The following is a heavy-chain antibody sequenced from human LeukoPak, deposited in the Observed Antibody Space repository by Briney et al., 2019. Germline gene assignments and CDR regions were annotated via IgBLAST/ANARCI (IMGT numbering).Heavy chain of an antibody. CDR2: ISSSSSYI. Sequence: GGSLRLSCAASGFTFSSYSMNWVRQAPGKGLEWVSSISSSSSYIYYADSVKGRFTISRDNAKNSLYLQMNSLRAEDMALYYCAKDIGWGGSSWYKAIFDYWGQGTLVTVSS. CDR3: AKDIGWGGSSWYKAIFDY. J-gene: IGHJ4*02. V-gene: IGHV3-21*04. D-gene: IGHD6-13*01. CDR1: GFTFSSYS.